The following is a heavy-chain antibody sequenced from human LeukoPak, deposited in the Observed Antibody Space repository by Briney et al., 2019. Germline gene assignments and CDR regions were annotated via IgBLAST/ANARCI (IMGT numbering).Heavy chain of an antibody. CDR3: ARDLLADDFWSGYYYYGAFDI. V-gene: IGHV4-59*12. CDR1: GDSIGGYY. CDR2: IYYNDRT. J-gene: IGHJ3*02. Sequence: SETLSLTCTVSGDSIGGYYWSWIRQPPGKGLEWIGYIYYNDRTDYNPSLKSRVTISVDTSKNQFSLRLRSVTAADTAVYYCARDLLADDFWSGYYYYGAFDIWGQGTMVTVSS. D-gene: IGHD3-3*01.